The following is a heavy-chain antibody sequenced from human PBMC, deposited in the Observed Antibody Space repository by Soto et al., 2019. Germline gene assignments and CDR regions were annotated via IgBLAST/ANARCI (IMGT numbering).Heavy chain of an antibody. Sequence: LKISCKGSGYSFTNYWVGWVRQMPGKGLDWMGIIYPGDSDTRYSPSFQGQVTISADKSITTAYLQWSSLKASDTAIYYRARCASSGSLDWFDPWGQGTLVTVSS. CDR3: ARCASSGSLDWFDP. V-gene: IGHV5-51*01. D-gene: IGHD1-26*01. J-gene: IGHJ5*02. CDR1: GYSFTNYW. CDR2: IYPGDSDT.